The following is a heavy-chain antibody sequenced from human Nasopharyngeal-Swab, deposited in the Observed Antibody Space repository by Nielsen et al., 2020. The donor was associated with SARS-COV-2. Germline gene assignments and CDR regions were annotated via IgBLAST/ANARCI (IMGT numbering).Heavy chain of an antibody. Sequence: GESLKISCQVSGDIFTDYWIGWVRQMPGKGLEGMGIIYPRDSDTRHSPSFQGQGTISVDKSISTAYLQRNSLKASDTAIYYCAKGLYSNNFNWYDPWGQGTVVTVSS. CDR3: AKGLYSNNFNWYDP. D-gene: IGHD4-11*01. CDR2: IYPRDSDT. V-gene: IGHV5-51*01. J-gene: IGHJ5*02. CDR1: GDIFTDYW.